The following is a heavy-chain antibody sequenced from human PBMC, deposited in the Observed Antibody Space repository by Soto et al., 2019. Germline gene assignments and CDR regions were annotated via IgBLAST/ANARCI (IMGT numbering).Heavy chain of an antibody. D-gene: IGHD3-22*01. CDR2: ISYDGSNK. CDR1: GFTFSSYA. J-gene: IGHJ6*02. Sequence: PGGSLRLSCAASGFTFSSYAMHWVRQAPGKGLEWVAVISYDGSNKYYADSVKGRFTISRDNSKNTLYLQMNSLRAEDTAVYYCARDGPPRYDSSGPDYYYYGMDVWGQGTTVTVSS. V-gene: IGHV3-30-3*01. CDR3: ARDGPPRYDSSGPDYYYYGMDV.